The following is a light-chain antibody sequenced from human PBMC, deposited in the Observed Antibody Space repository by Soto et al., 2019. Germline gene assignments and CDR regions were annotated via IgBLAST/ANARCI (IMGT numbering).Light chain of an antibody. Sequence: EVVLTQSPATLSLSPGERATLSCRASQSVFVYLAWYQQRPGQAPRLLISDASNRATGIPARFSGSGSGTDFTLTISSLEPEDFAVYYCQQRSSWPYTFGQGTKLEIK. CDR2: DAS. CDR3: QQRSSWPYT. CDR1: QSVFVY. V-gene: IGKV3-11*01. J-gene: IGKJ2*01.